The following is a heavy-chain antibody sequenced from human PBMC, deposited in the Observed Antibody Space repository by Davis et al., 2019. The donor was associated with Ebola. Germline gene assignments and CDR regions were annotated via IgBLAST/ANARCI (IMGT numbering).Heavy chain of an antibody. V-gene: IGHV3-23*01. CDR1: GFTFSSYA. J-gene: IGHJ6*02. CDR3: AKRIAVAGTHGMDV. D-gene: IGHD6-19*01. Sequence: GESLKISCAASGFTFSSYAMSWVRQAPGKGLEWVSAISGSGGSTYYADSVKGRFTISRDNSKNTLYLQMNSLRAEDTAVYYCAKRIAVAGTHGMDVWGQGTLVTVSS. CDR2: ISGSGGST.